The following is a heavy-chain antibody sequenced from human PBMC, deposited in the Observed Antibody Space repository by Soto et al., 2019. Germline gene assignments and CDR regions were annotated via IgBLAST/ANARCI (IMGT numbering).Heavy chain of an antibody. CDR1: GFTFSSYA. CDR2: ISGSGGST. D-gene: IGHD6-19*01. Sequence: PGGSLRLSCAASGFTFSSYAMSWVRQAPGKGLEWVSAISGSGGSTYYADSVKGRFTISRDNSKNTLYLQMNSLRAEDTAVYYCAKDPNQVIAVADLAFSGLEFDYWGQGTLVTVSS. V-gene: IGHV3-23*01. J-gene: IGHJ4*02. CDR3: AKDPNQVIAVADLAFSGLEFDY.